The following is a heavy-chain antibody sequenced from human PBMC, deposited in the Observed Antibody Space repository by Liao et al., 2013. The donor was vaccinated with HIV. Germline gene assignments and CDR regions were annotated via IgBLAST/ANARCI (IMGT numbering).Heavy chain of an antibody. CDR3: ARDSSGYDFWSGYYGNAFCYMDV. D-gene: IGHD3-3*01. CDR1: GGSLTSGSYF. Sequence: QVQLQESGPGLVKPSQTLSLTCTVSGGSLTSGSYFWNWIRQPAGKGPEWIGHIYTSGSTNYNPSLKSRVTMSVDTSKNQFSLKLSSVTAADTAVYYCARDSSGYDFWSGYYGNAFCYMDVWGKGTTVTVSS. V-gene: IGHV4-61*02. CDR2: IYTSGST. J-gene: IGHJ6*03.